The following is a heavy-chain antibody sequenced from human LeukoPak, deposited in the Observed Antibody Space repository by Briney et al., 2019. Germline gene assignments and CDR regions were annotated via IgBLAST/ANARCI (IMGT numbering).Heavy chain of an antibody. V-gene: IGHV4-34*01. CDR2: INHSGST. Sequence: PGGSLRLSCAASGFTFSSYSMNWVRQPPGKGLEWIGEINHSGSTNYNPSLKSRVTISVDTSKNQFSLKLISVTAADTAVYYCARGGLLGTTVRWGQGTLVTVSS. D-gene: IGHD4-17*01. CDR3: ARGGLLGTTVR. CDR1: GFTFSSYS. J-gene: IGHJ4*02.